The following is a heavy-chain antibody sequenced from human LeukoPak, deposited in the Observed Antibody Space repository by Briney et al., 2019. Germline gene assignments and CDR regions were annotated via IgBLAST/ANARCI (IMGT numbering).Heavy chain of an antibody. D-gene: IGHD1-26*01. V-gene: IGHV3-7*01. J-gene: IGHJ5*02. CDR1: EFTFSADW. CDR2: IKEDGRET. CDR3: ARVTRNSGRHPSLFDN. Sequence: GGSLRLSCAASEFTFSADWMSWVRQAPGKGLEWVANIKEDGRETYYVDSVKGRFTISRDMRVNSLRAEDTAVYYCARVTRNSGRHPSLFDNWGQGTLVIVSS.